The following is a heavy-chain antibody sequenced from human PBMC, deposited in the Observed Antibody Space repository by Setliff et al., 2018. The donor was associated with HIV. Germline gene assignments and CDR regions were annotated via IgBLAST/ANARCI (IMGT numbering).Heavy chain of an antibody. V-gene: IGHV1-8*01. J-gene: IGHJ5*02. CDR1: GYSFLSYD. CDR2: MNPDTGYT. D-gene: IGHD6-13*01. CDR3: ARDAARRAAADTPVWFDP. Sequence: ASVKVSCKASGYSFLSYDISWVRQATGQGLEWMGWMNPDTGYTGFAQKFQGRVTMTRNTSTRTAYMELSSLTSEDTAVYYCARDAARRAAADTPVWFDPWGQGTLVTVSS.